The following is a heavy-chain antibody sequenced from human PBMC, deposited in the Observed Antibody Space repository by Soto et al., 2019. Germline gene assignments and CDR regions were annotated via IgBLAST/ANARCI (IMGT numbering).Heavy chain of an antibody. V-gene: IGHV1-69*13. CDR1: GGTFSSYA. CDR2: IIPIFGTA. Sequence: ASVKVSCKASGGTFSSYAISWVRQAPGQGLEWMGGIIPIFGTANYAQKFQGRVTITADESTSTAYMELSSLRSEDTAVYYCARGVYKTIFGVAKLSGMDVWGQGTTVPSP. D-gene: IGHD3-3*01. CDR3: ARGVYKTIFGVAKLSGMDV. J-gene: IGHJ6*02.